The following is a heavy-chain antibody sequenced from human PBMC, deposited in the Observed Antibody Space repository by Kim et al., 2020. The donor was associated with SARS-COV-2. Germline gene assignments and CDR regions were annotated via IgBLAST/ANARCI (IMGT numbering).Heavy chain of an antibody. CDR2: ISYDGSNK. Sequence: GGSLRLSCAASGFTFSSYGMHWVRQAPGKGLEWVAVISYDGSNKYYADSVKGRFTISRDNSKNTLYLQMNSLRAEDTAVYYCAKDHVPAAAGARLNGMDVWGQGTTVTVSS. CDR3: AKDHVPAAAGARLNGMDV. V-gene: IGHV3-30*18. J-gene: IGHJ6*01. CDR1: GFTFSSYG. D-gene: IGHD6-13*01.